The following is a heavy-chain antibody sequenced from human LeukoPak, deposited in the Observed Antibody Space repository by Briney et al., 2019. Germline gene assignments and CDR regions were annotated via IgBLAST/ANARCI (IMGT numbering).Heavy chain of an antibody. D-gene: IGHD2-15*01. V-gene: IGHV4-34*01. J-gene: IGHJ5*02. CDR1: GGSFSGYY. CDR3: ARGLGFVVVAATGWFDP. Sequence: SETLPLTCAVYGGSFSGYYWSWIRQPPGKGLEWIGEINHSGSTNYNPSLKSRVTISVDTSKNQFSLKLSSVTAADTAVYYCARGLGFVVVAATGWFDPWGQGTLVTVSS. CDR2: INHSGST.